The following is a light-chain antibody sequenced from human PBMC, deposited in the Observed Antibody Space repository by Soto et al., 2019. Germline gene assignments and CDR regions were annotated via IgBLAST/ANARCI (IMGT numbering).Light chain of an antibody. V-gene: IGKV3-15*01. CDR3: QHYYNWPPT. J-gene: IGKJ1*01. CDR2: PAS. Sequence: IVMTQSPATLSVSPGERATLSCRASQSVGTSLVWYQQKPGQAPRLLIYPASARATGVPARFSGSGSGTEFTLTISSLQSEDFAVYYCQHYYNWPPTFGQGTKVEIK. CDR1: QSVGTS.